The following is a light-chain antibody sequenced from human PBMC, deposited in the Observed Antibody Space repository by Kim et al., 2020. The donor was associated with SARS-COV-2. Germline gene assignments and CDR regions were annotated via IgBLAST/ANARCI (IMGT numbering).Light chain of an antibody. V-gene: IGLV3-19*01. CDR1: SLRSYY. CDR2: GKN. J-gene: IGLJ2*01. CDR3: NSRDSNDNVV. Sequence: SSELTQDPAVSVALGQTVRITCQGDSLRSYYATWYQQKPGQAPILVIYGKNKRPSGIPDRFSGSSSGNTASLTITGTQAGDEAEYYCNSRDSNDNVVFGGGTKLTVL.